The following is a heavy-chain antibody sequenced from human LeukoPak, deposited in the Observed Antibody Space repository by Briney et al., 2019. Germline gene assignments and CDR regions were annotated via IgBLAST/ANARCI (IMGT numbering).Heavy chain of an antibody. Sequence: PSETLSLTCTVSGGSISSGGYYWSWIRQPPGKGLEWIGYIYYSGSTNYNPSLKSRVTISVDTSKNQFSLKLSSVTAADTAVYYCARHALVGATVFDYWGQGTLVTVSS. V-gene: IGHV4-61*08. CDR1: GGSISSGGYY. CDR2: IYYSGST. J-gene: IGHJ4*02. CDR3: ARHALVGATVFDY. D-gene: IGHD1-26*01.